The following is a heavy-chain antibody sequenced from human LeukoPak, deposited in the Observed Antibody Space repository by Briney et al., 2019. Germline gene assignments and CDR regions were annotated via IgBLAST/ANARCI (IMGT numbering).Heavy chain of an antibody. CDR3: ARMSLMATHVDI. CDR2: ISSSGSAI. J-gene: IGHJ3*02. Sequence: GGSLRLSCAASGFTFSSYSMNWVRQAPGKGLEWVSYISSSGSAIYYADSVKGRFTISRDNAKNSLYLQMNSLKAEDTALYYCARMSLMATHVDIWGQGTMVTVSS. D-gene: IGHD2-8*01. CDR1: GFTFSSYS. V-gene: IGHV3-48*04.